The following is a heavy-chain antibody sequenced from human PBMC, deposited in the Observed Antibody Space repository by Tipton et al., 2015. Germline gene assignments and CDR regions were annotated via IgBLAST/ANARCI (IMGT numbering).Heavy chain of an antibody. D-gene: IGHD3-10*01. Sequence: SLRLSCAASGFTFSSYGMHWVRQAPGKGLEWVAVIWSDGVNKYYADSVKGRFTISRDNSKNTLYLQMNSLRAEDTAVYYCARDRDQLWFGGVQWAYYYSGMDVWGQGTTVTVSS. CDR2: IWSDGVNK. CDR3: ARDRDQLWFGGVQWAYYYSGMDV. CDR1: GFTFSSYG. V-gene: IGHV3-33*01. J-gene: IGHJ6*02.